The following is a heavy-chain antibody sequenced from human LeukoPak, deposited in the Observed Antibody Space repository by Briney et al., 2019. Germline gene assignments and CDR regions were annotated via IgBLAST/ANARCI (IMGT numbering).Heavy chain of an antibody. CDR2: IRYDGSND. V-gene: IGHV3-30*02. D-gene: IGHD3-22*01. CDR3: VRDLFNMIVHDAFDI. CDR1: GFTFSSYG. J-gene: IGHJ3*02. Sequence: GGSLRLSCAASGFTFSSYGMNWVRQTPGKGLEWVSFIRYDGSNDYYADSVKGRFTISRDNSKNTLYLQMNSLRAEDTAVYYCVRDLFNMIVHDAFDIWGQGTMVTVSS.